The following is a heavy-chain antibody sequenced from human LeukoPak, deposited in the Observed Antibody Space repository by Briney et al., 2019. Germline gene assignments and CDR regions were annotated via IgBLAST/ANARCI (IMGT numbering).Heavy chain of an antibody. CDR2: MYYRGST. CDR1: GASISSTDYY. V-gene: IGHV4-39*01. Sequence: SETMSLTCTVSGASISSTDYYWGWIRQPPGKGLEWIGSMYYRGSTYYNPSLKSRVTISVDTSENQLSLKLSSVTAADTAVYYCARQGVDIVVVEYWGQGTLLTVSS. D-gene: IGHD2-21*01. J-gene: IGHJ4*02. CDR3: ARQGVDIVVVEY.